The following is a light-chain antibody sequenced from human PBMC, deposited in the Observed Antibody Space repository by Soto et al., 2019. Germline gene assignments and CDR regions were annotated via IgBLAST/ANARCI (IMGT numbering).Light chain of an antibody. Sequence: DIQMTQSPSSVSAYVGDRVPITCRASQDISSWLAWSQQRPGKAPVLLIYGSSTLQSGVPSRFSGSLSGTEFTLTITGLPTEDSGTYYCQQDAHFPFTSGPGTKVHV. CDR1: QDISSW. J-gene: IGKJ3*01. V-gene: IGKV1-12*01. CDR3: QQDAHFPFT. CDR2: GSS.